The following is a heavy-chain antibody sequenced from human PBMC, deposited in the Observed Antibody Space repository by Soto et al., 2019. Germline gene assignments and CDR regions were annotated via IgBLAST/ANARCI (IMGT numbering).Heavy chain of an antibody. CDR2: IKEDGSEK. CDR1: GFTFSSYW. CDR3: SRSPLRPLDY. J-gene: IGHJ4*02. D-gene: IGHD6-25*01. V-gene: IGHV3-7*03. Sequence: EVQLVESGGGLVQPGGSLRLSCAASGFTFSSYWMTWVRQAPGKGLEWVANIKEDGSEKYYVESVKGRFTISRDNGKNLLFLPKERPGGGHPAVYYCSRSPLRPLDYWGPGTLVSLPS.